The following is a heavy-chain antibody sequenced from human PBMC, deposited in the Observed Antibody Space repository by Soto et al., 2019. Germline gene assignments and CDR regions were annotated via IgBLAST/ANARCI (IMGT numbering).Heavy chain of an antibody. D-gene: IGHD3-16*01. Sequence: QLSESGGGLVQPGGSLTLSCAASGFTLTYAMTWVRQPPGKGLEWVSSMNGAATSTSYADSVKGRFTTSRDKATNTQYLEMKTLRPEDTAVYFCARGGADHYEYGMDVWGQGTTVIVAS. CDR2: MNGAATST. V-gene: IGHV3-23*05. CDR1: GFTLTYA. J-gene: IGHJ6*02. CDR3: ARGGADHYEYGMDV.